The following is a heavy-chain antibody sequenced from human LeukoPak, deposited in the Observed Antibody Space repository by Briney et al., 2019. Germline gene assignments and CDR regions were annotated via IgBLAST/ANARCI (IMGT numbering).Heavy chain of an antibody. CDR2: ISSSGTTI. V-gene: IGHV3-11*04. J-gene: IGHJ3*02. Sequence: GGSLRLSCAASGFTFSGYFMSWIRQAPGKGLEWVSYISSSGTTIYYTDSVKGRFTISRDNAKNSLYLQMNSLRAEDTAVYYCARETQRAFDIWGQGTMVTVSS. CDR1: GFTFSGYF. CDR3: ARETQRAFDI.